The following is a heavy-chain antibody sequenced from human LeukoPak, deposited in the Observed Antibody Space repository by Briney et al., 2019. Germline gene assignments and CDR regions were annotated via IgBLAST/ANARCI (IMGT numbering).Heavy chain of an antibody. CDR2: IYSTGTT. Sequence: TSETLSLTCTVSGGSISGYFWSWIRQPPGKGPEWIGYIYSTGTTNYSPPLSSRVTISVDTSKNQLSLNLRFVTATDTAVYHCARHNPPPTGFCSGTSCFMSGSQYFYMDVWGRGTSVTVS. V-gene: IGHV4-4*09. D-gene: IGHD2-2*01. J-gene: IGHJ6*03. CDR1: GGSISGYF. CDR3: ARHNPPPTGFCSGTSCFMSGSQYFYMDV.